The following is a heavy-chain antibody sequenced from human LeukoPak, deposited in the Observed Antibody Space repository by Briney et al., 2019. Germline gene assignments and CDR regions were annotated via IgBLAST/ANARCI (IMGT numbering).Heavy chain of an antibody. CDR2: FDPEDGET. CDR1: GYTLTELS. CDR3: ATDSFLYYGLPPSTRYGMDV. Sequence: GASVKVSCKVSGYTLTELSMHWVRQAPGKGLEWMGGFDPEDGETIYAQKFQGRVTMTEDTSTDTAYMELSSLRSEDTAVYYCATDSFLYYGLPPSTRYGMDVWGQGTTVTVSS. D-gene: IGHD3-10*01. V-gene: IGHV1-24*01. J-gene: IGHJ6*02.